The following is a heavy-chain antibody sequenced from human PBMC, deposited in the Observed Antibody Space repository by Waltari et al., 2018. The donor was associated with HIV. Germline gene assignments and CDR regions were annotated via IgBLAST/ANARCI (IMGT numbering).Heavy chain of an antibody. CDR2: MFHSGST. J-gene: IGHJ1*01. Sequence: QVQLQESGPGLVRPSETLSLNCTVSGYAIRRGFYWAWSRRPRGKGLEWIGSMFHSGSTYYNPSLKSRVTMSIDVTKNRISLNLKSVTATDTALYYCARAQENSGGLAFQLWGLGTLVTVSS. CDR3: ARAQENSGGLAFQL. CDR1: GYAIRRGFY. D-gene: IGHD2-15*01. V-gene: IGHV4-38-2*02.